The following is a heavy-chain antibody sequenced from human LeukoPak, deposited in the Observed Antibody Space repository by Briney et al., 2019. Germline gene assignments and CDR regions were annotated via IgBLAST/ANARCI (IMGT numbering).Heavy chain of an antibody. CDR2: IRSKGYGGTP. CDR1: GFTFGDYA. V-gene: IGHV3-49*04. Sequence: GGSLRLSCTASGFTFGDYAMTGVPRAPGKGREWVGFIRSKGYGGTPEYAASVKDRFTISRDDSKSIAYLQMNSLKTEDTAVYYCTKDQTPYNWGQGTLVTVSS. CDR3: TKDQTPYN. J-gene: IGHJ4*02. D-gene: IGHD2-15*01.